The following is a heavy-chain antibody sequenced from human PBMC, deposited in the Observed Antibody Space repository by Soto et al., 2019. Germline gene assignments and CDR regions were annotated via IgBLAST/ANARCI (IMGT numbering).Heavy chain of an antibody. Sequence: PGGSLRLSCAASGFTFSSYGMHWVRQAPGKGLEWVAVISYDGSNKYYADSVKGRFTISRDNSKNTLYLQMNSLRAEDTAVYYCAKRQYSSGWGGHYYYYMDVWGKGTTVTVSS. J-gene: IGHJ6*03. CDR3: AKRQYSSGWGGHYYYYMDV. V-gene: IGHV3-30*18. D-gene: IGHD6-19*01. CDR1: GFTFSSYG. CDR2: ISYDGSNK.